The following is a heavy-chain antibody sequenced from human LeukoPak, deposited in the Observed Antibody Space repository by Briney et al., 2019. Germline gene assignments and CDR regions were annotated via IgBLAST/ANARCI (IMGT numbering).Heavy chain of an antibody. D-gene: IGHD6-6*01. Sequence: ASVKVSCKASGGAFSSYAISWVRQAPGQGLEWMGGIIPIFGTANYAQKFQGRVTITADESTSTAYMELSSLRSEDTAVYYCVREYSSSSGGRDYYYYYYMDVWGKGTTVTVSS. J-gene: IGHJ6*03. CDR1: GGAFSSYA. V-gene: IGHV1-69*13. CDR2: IIPIFGTA. CDR3: VREYSSSSGGRDYYYYYYMDV.